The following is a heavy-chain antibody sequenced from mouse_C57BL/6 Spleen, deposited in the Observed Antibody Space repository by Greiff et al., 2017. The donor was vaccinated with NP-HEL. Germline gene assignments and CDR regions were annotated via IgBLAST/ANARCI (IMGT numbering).Heavy chain of an antibody. Sequence: VQLQQSGAELVRPGTSVKVSCKASGYAFTNYLIEWVKQRPGQGLEWIGVINPGCGGTNYTEKFKGKATLTADKSSSTAYMQLSRLTSEAAAVYFGARWGVVADYDAMDYWGQGTSVTVSS. CDR2: INPGCGGT. D-gene: IGHD1-1*01. CDR1: GYAFTNYL. V-gene: IGHV1-54*01. CDR3: ARWGVVADYDAMDY. J-gene: IGHJ4*01.